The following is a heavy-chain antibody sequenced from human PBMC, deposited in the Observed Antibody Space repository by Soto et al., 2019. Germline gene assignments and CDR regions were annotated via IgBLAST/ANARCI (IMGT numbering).Heavy chain of an antibody. CDR2: IKHDGTET. V-gene: IGHV3-7*05. CDR3: ARYSGWFIDY. Sequence: VQLVESGGDLVRPGGSLRLSCAASGFIFSRHWMTWVRQAPGKGLEWVANIKHDGTETYLVDSVRGRLTISRDNAKNSVYLQMNSLRVEDTAVYYCARYSGWFIDYGGQGTLVTVSS. D-gene: IGHD1-26*01. J-gene: IGHJ4*02. CDR1: GFIFSRHW.